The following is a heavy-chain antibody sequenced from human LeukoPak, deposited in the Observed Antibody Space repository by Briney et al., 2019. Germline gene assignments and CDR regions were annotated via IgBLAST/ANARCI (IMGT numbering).Heavy chain of an antibody. D-gene: IGHD5-12*01. CDR2: INPSGGST. V-gene: IGHV1-46*01. CDR3: ARGESGYDPIDY. J-gene: IGHJ4*02. Sequence: ASVKVSCKASGYTFSSYYMHWLRQAPGQGLEWMGIINPSGGSTSYAQKFQGRVTMTRDTSTSTVYMELSSLRSEDTAVYYCARGESGYDPIDYWGQGTLVTVSS. CDR1: GYTFSSYY.